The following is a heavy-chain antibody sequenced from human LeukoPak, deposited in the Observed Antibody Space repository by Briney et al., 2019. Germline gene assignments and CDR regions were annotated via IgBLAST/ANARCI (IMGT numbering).Heavy chain of an antibody. V-gene: IGHV4-39*01. J-gene: IGHJ4*02. Sequence: SETLSLTCTVSGGSIISSSDYWGWIRQPPGKGLEWIGSIYYSGSTYYNPSLKSRVTISVDTSKNQFSLKLSSVTAADTAVYYCARHRLAYSSPGFFDDWGQGTLVTVSS. CDR1: GGSIISSSDY. CDR3: ARHRLAYSSPGFFDD. CDR2: IYYSGST. D-gene: IGHD6-19*01.